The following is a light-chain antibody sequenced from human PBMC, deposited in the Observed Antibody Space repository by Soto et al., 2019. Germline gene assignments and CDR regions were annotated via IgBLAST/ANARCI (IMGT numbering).Light chain of an antibody. CDR3: QSYDSSLSGWV. Sequence: QSVLTQPPSVSGAPGQRVTISCTGSSSNIGAGYDVHWYQQLPGTAPKLLIYGNSNRPSGVPDRFSGSKSGTSASLAITGLQAEAAADYYCQSYDSSLSGWVFGGGTKVTVL. CDR1: SSNIGAGYD. CDR2: GNS. V-gene: IGLV1-40*01. J-gene: IGLJ3*02.